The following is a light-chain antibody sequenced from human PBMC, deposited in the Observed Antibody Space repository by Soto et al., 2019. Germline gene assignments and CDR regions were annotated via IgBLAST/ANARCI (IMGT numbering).Light chain of an antibody. CDR1: QSISTY. CDR3: QQSYSVPT. Sequence: DIQMTQSPSSLSASVGDRVTITCRASQSISTYLNWYQQKPGKAPNLLIYAASSLQSGVPSRFRGQWIWTEFTLTNTSLQPEDFATYYCQQSYSVPTLGQGTKVEIK. CDR2: AAS. V-gene: IGKV1-39*01. J-gene: IGKJ1*01.